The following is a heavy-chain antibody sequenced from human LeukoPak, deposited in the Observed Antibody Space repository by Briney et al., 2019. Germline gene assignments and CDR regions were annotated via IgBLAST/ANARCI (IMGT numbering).Heavy chain of an antibody. CDR3: AREHYCSSTSCIDY. Sequence: PSETLSLTCAVYGGSFSGYYWSWIRQPAGKGLEWIGRIYTSGSTNYNPSLKSRVTMSVDTSKNQFSLKLSSVTAADTAVYYCAREHYCSSTSCIDYWGQGTLVTVSS. CDR1: GGSFSGYY. V-gene: IGHV4-4*07. CDR2: IYTSGST. D-gene: IGHD2-2*01. J-gene: IGHJ4*02.